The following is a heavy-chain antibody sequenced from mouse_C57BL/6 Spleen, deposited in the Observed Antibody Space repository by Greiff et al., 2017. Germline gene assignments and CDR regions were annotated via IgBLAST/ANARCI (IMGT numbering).Heavy chain of an antibody. CDR2: IHPNSGST. CDR1: GYTFTSYW. Sequence: QVQLQQPGAELVKPGASVKLSCKASGYTFTSYWMHWVKQRPGQGLEWIGMIHPNSGSTNYNEKFKSKATLTVDKSSSTAYMQLSSLTSEDSAVYYCASRYSNYVGAMDYWGQGTSVTVSS. D-gene: IGHD2-5*01. J-gene: IGHJ4*01. CDR3: ASRYSNYVGAMDY. V-gene: IGHV1-64*01.